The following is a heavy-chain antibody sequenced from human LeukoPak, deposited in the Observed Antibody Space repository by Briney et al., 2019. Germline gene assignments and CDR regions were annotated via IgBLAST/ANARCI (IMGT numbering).Heavy chain of an antibody. D-gene: IGHD2-15*01. J-gene: IGHJ4*02. CDR3: ASLGGDIVVSFSLSGYFDY. CDR2: ISYDGSNK. V-gene: IGHV3-30-3*01. CDR1: GFTFSNYA. Sequence: PGGSLRLSCAASGFTFSNYAMHWVRQALGKGLEWVAVISYDGSNKYYADSVKGRFTISRDNSKNTLYLQMNSLRAEDTAVYYCASLGGDIVVSFSLSGYFDYWGQGTLVTVSS.